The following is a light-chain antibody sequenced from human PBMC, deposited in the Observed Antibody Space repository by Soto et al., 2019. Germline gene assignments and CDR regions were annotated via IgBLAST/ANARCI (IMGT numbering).Light chain of an antibody. Sequence: QSALTQPASVSGSPGQSIAISCTGTSSDVGGYNYVSWYQHHPGKATKLIICDVTNRPSGVSNPFSGSKSGTTASLTISGLQPEDEADYYCSSYTTSNTRQIVFGTGTKVTVL. V-gene: IGLV2-14*03. CDR3: SSYTTSNTRQIV. CDR1: SSDVGGYNY. CDR2: DVT. J-gene: IGLJ1*01.